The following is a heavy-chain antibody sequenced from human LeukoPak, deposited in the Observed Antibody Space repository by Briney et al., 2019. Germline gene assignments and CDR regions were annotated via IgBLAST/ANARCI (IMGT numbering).Heavy chain of an antibody. Sequence: PSETLSLTCTVSGGSISSYYWSWIRQPPGKGLEWIRYIYYSGSTNYNPSLKSRVTISVDTSKNQFSLKLSSVTAADTAMYYCARVILNPGYYYGYFDYWGQGTLVTVSS. CDR3: ARVILNPGYYYGYFDY. CDR2: IYYSGST. D-gene: IGHD3-22*01. V-gene: IGHV4-59*01. J-gene: IGHJ4*02. CDR1: GGSISSYY.